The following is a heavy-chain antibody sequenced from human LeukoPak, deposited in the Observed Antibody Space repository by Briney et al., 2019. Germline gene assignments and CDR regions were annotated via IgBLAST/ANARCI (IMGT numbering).Heavy chain of an antibody. V-gene: IGHV3-23*01. CDR2: ISGSGDST. J-gene: IGHJ4*02. Sequence: GGSLRLSCTASGFIFSGSWMAWIRQAPGKGLEWVSAISGSGDSTYYGDSVKGRFTISRDNSKSTLYLQMNSLRAEDTAVYYCAKTRPLDSSSWSHGDYWGQGTLVTVSS. D-gene: IGHD6-13*01. CDR3: AKTRPLDSSSWSHGDY. CDR1: GFIFSGSW.